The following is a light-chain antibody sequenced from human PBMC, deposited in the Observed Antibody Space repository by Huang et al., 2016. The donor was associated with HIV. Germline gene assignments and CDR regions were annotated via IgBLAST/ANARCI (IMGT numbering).Light chain of an antibody. V-gene: IGKV3D-15*01. CDR1: QTVRRN. Sequence: EIVMTQSPATLSVSPGGGATHSCRASQTVRRNLAWYQQTPGQAPRLLIYDTSTRASGVPARFSGSGSGTEFTLTSSGLQSEDFAVYYCQQYDNWPPGLTFGGGTKVEI. J-gene: IGKJ4*01. CDR2: DTS. CDR3: QQYDNWPPGLT.